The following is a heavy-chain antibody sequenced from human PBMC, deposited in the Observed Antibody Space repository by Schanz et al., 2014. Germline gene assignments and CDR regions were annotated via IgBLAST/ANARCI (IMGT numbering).Heavy chain of an antibody. CDR3: AKDRQTTVNRVGYYYGMDV. J-gene: IGHJ6*02. Sequence: QVQLVQSGAEVKKPGSSMKVSCKASGGTFSTYPINWLRQAPGQGLEWMGIINPSGGGTSYALRFQDRVTVTRDTSTSTVYMELSSLRSEDTAVYYCAKDRQTTVNRVGYYYGMDVWGQGTTVTVSS. CDR1: GGTFSTYP. V-gene: IGHV1-46*01. CDR2: INPSGGGT. D-gene: IGHD4-4*01.